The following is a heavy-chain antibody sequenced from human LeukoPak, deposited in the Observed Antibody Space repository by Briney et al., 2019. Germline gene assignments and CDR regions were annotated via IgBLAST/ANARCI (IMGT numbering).Heavy chain of an antibody. Sequence: PGGSLRLSCAASGFTFSGRWMSWVRQAPGKGPEWVANIKQDGSENHYVDSVKGRFTISRDNAKNSLYLQMNSLRVEDTAVYYCALYTYGYSFDNWGQGALVIVSS. CDR3: ALYTYGYSFDN. J-gene: IGHJ4*02. D-gene: IGHD3-10*01. V-gene: IGHV3-7*03. CDR2: IKQDGSEN. CDR1: GFTFSGRW.